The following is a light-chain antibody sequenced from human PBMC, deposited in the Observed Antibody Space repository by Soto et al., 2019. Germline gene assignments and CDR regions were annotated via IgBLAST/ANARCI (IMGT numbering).Light chain of an antibody. V-gene: IGKV3-20*01. CDR2: GAS. Sequence: EIVLTQSPGTLSLSPGERATLSCRASQSVSSSYLAWYQQKPGQAPRLLIYGASSRATGIPDRFSGTGSGTDFTLTISRLEPEDVAVYYCQQYVSSSWTFGQGTKVEIK. CDR3: QQYVSSSWT. J-gene: IGKJ1*01. CDR1: QSVSSSY.